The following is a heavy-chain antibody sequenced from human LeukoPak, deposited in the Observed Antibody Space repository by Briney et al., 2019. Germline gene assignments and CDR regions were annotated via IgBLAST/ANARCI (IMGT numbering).Heavy chain of an antibody. J-gene: IGHJ4*02. V-gene: IGHV4-61*08. D-gene: IGHD5-12*01. CDR1: GGSVSSDDHY. Sequence: SETLSLTCAVSGGSVSSDDHYWSWIRQPPGKGLEWIGYIYYNGGTNYNPSLKSRDTISIQTSKNQFSLKLISVTAADTAVYYCARSGSAYDYPFDYWGQGALVTVSS. CDR2: IYYNGGT. CDR3: ARSGSAYDYPFDY.